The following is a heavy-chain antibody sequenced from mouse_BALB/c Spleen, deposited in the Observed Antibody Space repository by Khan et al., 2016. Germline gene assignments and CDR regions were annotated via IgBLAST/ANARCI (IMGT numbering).Heavy chain of an antibody. D-gene: IGHD1-1*01. CDR1: GYNFTSYW. Sequence: QVQLQQPGAELVKPGTSVKLSCKASGYNFTSYWINWVKLRPGQGLEWIGDIYPGSGSTNYNEKFKSKATLTVDTSSSPAYMQLSSLASEDSALYYCARAALPYGSSYWYFDVWGAGTTVTVSS. CDR2: IYPGSGST. CDR3: ARAALPYGSSYWYFDV. V-gene: IGHV1-55*01. J-gene: IGHJ1*01.